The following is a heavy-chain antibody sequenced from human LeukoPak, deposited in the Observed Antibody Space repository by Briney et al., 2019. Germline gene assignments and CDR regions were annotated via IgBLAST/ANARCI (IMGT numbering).Heavy chain of an antibody. D-gene: IGHD3-16*01. Sequence: SETLSLTCTVSGGSVSSGSYYWSWIRQPPGKGLEWIGYIYYSGSANYNPSLKSRVTISVDTSKNQFSLKLSSVTAADTAVYYCARGALVLGDDYWGQGTLDTVSS. CDR3: ARGALVLGDDY. CDR2: IYYSGSA. J-gene: IGHJ4*02. CDR1: GGSVSSGSYY. V-gene: IGHV4-61*01.